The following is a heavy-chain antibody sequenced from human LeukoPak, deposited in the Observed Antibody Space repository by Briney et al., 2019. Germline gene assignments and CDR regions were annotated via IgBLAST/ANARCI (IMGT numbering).Heavy chain of an antibody. D-gene: IGHD1-26*01. CDR1: GFTFSDYY. V-gene: IGHV3-11*01. Sequence: GGSLRLSCAASGFTFSDYYMSWIRQAPGKGLEWVSYISSSGTTISYTDSVKGRFTISRDNAKNSLYLQMNSLRAEDTAVYYCAKDYRSTFDYWGQGTLVTVSS. J-gene: IGHJ4*02. CDR3: AKDYRSTFDY. CDR2: ISSSGTTI.